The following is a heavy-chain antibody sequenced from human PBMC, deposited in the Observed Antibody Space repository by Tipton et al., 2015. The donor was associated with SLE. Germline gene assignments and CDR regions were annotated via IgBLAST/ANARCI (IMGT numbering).Heavy chain of an antibody. D-gene: IGHD5-18*01. CDR2: IYYSGST. J-gene: IGHJ4*02. Sequence: TLSLTCTVSGGSISSHYWSWIRQPPGKGLEWIGYIYYSGSTNYNPSLKSRVTISVDRSKNQFSLKLSSVTAADTAVYYCARGGYSSLSFDYWGQGTLVTVSS. V-gene: IGHV4-59*11. CDR1: GGSISSHY. CDR3: ARGGYSSLSFDY.